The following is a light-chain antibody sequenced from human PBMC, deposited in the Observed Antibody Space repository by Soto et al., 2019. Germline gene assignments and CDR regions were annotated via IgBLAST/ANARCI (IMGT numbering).Light chain of an antibody. CDR3: QHYNSFPCT. Sequence: DIQMTQSPSTLSASVGDRVTITCRASESISLWLAWFQQKPGKAPKLLIYKASTLASEVPSRFSGSGSGTEFTLPIRSLQPDDFAVYYCQHYNSFPCTFGQGTKVDI. J-gene: IGKJ2*02. CDR1: ESISLW. CDR2: KAS. V-gene: IGKV1-5*03.